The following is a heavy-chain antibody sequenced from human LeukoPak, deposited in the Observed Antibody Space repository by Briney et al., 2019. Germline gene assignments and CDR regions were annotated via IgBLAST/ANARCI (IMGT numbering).Heavy chain of an antibody. D-gene: IGHD6-25*01. CDR3: ARSHSSGDDAFDL. CDR1: GGTFSSYA. V-gene: IGHV1-69*04. J-gene: IGHJ3*01. CDR2: IIPILGIA. Sequence: SVKVSCKASGGTFSSYALSWVRQAPGHGLDWMGRIIPILGIANYPQKFQGRPTITEDKSTSTPYMELSSLRSEDTAVYYCARSHSSGDDAFDLWGQGTMVTVSS.